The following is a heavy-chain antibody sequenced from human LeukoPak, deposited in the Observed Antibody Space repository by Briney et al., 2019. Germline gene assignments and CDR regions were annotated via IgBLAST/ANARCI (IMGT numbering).Heavy chain of an antibody. V-gene: IGHV1-46*01. CDR1: GYTFTSYY. Sequence: ASVKVSCKASGYTFTSYYMHWVRQAPTQGLEWMGIINPSGGSTSYAQKFQGTVTMTRDTSTSTVYMELSSLRSEDTAVYYCARERPTIAARSSNWFDPWGQGTLVTVSS. CDR2: INPSGGST. J-gene: IGHJ5*02. D-gene: IGHD6-6*01. CDR3: ARERPTIAARSSNWFDP.